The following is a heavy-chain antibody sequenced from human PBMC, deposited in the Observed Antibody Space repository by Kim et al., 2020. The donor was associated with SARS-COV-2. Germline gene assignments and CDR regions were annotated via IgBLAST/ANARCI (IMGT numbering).Heavy chain of an antibody. CDR3: ARDHGIAAAGPGLYYYYYGMDV. CDR1: GYTFTSYG. CDR2: ISAYNGNT. J-gene: IGHJ6*02. V-gene: IGHV1-18*04. D-gene: IGHD6-13*01. Sequence: ASVKVSCKASGYTFTSYGISWVRQAPGQGLEWMGWISAYNGNTNYAQKLQGRVTMTTDTSTSTAYMELRSLRSDDTAVYYCARDHGIAAAGPGLYYYYYGMDVWGQGTTVTVSS.